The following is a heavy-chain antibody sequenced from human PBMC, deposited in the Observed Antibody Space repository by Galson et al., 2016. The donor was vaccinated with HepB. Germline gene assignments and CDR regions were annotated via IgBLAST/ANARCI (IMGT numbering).Heavy chain of an antibody. J-gene: IGHJ6*03. CDR3: ARDPLSNYDVLTGHTYYYYMDV. D-gene: IGHD3-9*01. Sequence: SLRLSCAASGFTFSHYALHWVRQAPGEGLEWVAVISYDGSNEYYADSVKGRFSISRDNSKNTLYLQMNSLRAEDTAHYYCARDPLSNYDVLTGHTYYYYMDVWGKGTTVTVSS. CDR2: ISYDGSNE. V-gene: IGHV3-30-3*01. CDR1: GFTFSHYA.